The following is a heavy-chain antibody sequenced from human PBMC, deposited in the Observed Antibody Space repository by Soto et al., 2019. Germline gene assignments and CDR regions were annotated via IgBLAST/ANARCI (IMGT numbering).Heavy chain of an antibody. J-gene: IGHJ3*02. CDR1: GYTFTSYY. D-gene: IGHD3-22*01. V-gene: IGHV1-46*01. Sequence: QVQLVQSGAEVKKPGASVKVSCKASGYTFTSYYMHWVRQAPGQGLEWMGIINPSGGSTSYAQKFQGRVTMTRDTSTSTVYMELSSLRSEDTAVYYCAREFYDSSGYYGPGGAFDIWGQGTMVTVSS. CDR3: AREFYDSSGYYGPGGAFDI. CDR2: INPSGGST.